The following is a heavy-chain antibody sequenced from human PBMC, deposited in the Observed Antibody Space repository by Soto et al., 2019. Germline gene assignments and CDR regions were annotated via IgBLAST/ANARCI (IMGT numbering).Heavy chain of an antibody. Sequence: ASGKVSCKACRYSITDSQIHSVRQSPGRRLEWLGRINPKRGGTSTAQKFQGWVTMTTDTSISTASMELTRLTSDDTAIYYCARSGPPHCSTRVPSSSHIHARFVW. CDR2: INPKRGGT. CDR1: RYSITDSQ. J-gene: IGHJ6*01. CDR3: ARSGPPHCSTRVPSSSHIHARFV. D-gene: IGHD6-6*01. V-gene: IGHV1-2*04.